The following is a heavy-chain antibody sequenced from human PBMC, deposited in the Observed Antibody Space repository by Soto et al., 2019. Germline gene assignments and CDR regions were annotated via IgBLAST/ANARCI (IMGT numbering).Heavy chain of an antibody. CDR3: AREAGFYFDY. Sequence: GGSLRLSCAASGFTFSNFEMNWVRQAPGKGLEWVSYISDRGGAIYYSDSVRGRFTISRDTAKNSLYLQMSSLRVEDTAVYYCAREAGFYFDYLGQGTLVTVSS. CDR1: GFTFSNFE. D-gene: IGHD6-19*01. J-gene: IGHJ4*02. V-gene: IGHV3-48*03. CDR2: ISDRGGAI.